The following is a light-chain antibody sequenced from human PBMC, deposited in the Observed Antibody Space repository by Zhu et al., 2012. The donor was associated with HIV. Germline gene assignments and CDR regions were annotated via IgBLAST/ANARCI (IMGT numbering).Light chain of an antibody. CDR1: QGISSY. CDR2: AAS. Sequence: AIRMTQSPSSLSASTGDRVTITCRASQGISSYLAWYQQKPGKAPKLLIYAASTLQSGVPSRFSGSGSGTDFTLTISCLQPEDFATYFCQHLTLYPTFGGGSKVEIK. V-gene: IGKV1-8*01. J-gene: IGKJ4*01. CDR3: QHLTLYPT.